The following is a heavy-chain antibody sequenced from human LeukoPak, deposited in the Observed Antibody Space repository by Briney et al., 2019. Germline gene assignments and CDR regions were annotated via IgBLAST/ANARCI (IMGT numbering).Heavy chain of an antibody. D-gene: IGHD4-17*01. V-gene: IGHV1-69*04. Sequence: SVKVSCKASGGTFISYAISWVRQAPGQGLEWMGRIIPVFGIANYAQKFQGRVTITADKSTSTAYMELSSLRSEDTAVYYCAGSSYGDYGFTTSSFDYWGQGTLVTVSS. CDR3: AGSSYGDYGFTTSSFDY. J-gene: IGHJ4*02. CDR2: IIPVFGIA. CDR1: GGTFISYA.